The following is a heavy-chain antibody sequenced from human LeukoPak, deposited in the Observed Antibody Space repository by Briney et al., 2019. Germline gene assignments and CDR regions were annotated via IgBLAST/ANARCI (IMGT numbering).Heavy chain of an antibody. CDR2: ISSSSYM. CDR3: ARTSGDY. D-gene: IGHD3-10*01. V-gene: IGHV3-21*01. Sequence: ESGGSQRLSCAASGFTFTTYFMNWVRQAPGKGLEWVSSISSSSYMYYADSVKGRFTISRDNPKNSLYLQMNSLRAEDTAVYYRARTSGDYWGQGTLVTVSS. CDR1: GFTFTTYF. J-gene: IGHJ4*02.